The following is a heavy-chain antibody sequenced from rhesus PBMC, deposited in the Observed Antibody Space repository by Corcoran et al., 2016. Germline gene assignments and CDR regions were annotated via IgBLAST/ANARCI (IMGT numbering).Heavy chain of an antibody. D-gene: IGHD4-23*01. Sequence: QLQLQESGPGLVKPSETLSVTCAVSGGSIRSNYWSWIRQPPGKGLEWIGRIYGRGSSTNHNPALKSRVTLSVDTSKNQLSRKLSAVTAADTAVYYWAREEDTVTTFWYFDLRGPGTPITISS. V-gene: IGHV4-169*02. J-gene: IGHJ2*01. CDR2: IYGRGSST. CDR3: AREEDTVTTFWYFDL. CDR1: GGSIRSNY.